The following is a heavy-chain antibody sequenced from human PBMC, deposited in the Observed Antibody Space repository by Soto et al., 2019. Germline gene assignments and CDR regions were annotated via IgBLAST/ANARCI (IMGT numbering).Heavy chain of an antibody. Sequence: SETLSLTCAVSGGSISRSNWWSWVRQPPGKGLEWIGEIYHSGSTNYNPSLKSRVTISVDKSKNQFSLKLSSVTAADTAVYYCARTTRYCSSTSCPPGYYYYGMDVWGQGTTVTVSS. CDR3: ARTTRYCSSTSCPPGYYYYGMDV. CDR1: GGSISRSNW. V-gene: IGHV4-4*02. J-gene: IGHJ6*02. D-gene: IGHD2-2*01. CDR2: IYHSGST.